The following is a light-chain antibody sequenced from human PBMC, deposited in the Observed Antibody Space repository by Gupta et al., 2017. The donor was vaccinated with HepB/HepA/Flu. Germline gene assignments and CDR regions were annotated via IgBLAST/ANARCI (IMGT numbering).Light chain of an antibody. CDR2: SNN. Sequence: QSVLPPPPSAPGTPGQRLTIYSSGSSSNIGSNTVNWYLQLPGTAPKLLIYSNNQRPSGVPDRFSASKSGTSASLAISGLQSEDEADYYCAAWDDSLNGYVFGTGTKVTVL. CDR1: SSNIGSNT. CDR3: AAWDDSLNGYV. J-gene: IGLJ1*01. V-gene: IGLV1-44*01.